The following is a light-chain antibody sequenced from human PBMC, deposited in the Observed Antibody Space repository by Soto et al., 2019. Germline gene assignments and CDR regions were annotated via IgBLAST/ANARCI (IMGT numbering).Light chain of an antibody. Sequence: QSVLTQPPSVSGSPGQSVTISCTGTSSDVGSYHRVSWYQQPPGTAPKLMIYEVSNRPSGVPDRFSGSKSGNTASLTISGLQAEDEADYYCSSYTSSSTLYVFGTGTKVTVL. J-gene: IGLJ1*01. CDR1: SSDVGSYHR. CDR2: EVS. CDR3: SSYTSSSTLYV. V-gene: IGLV2-18*02.